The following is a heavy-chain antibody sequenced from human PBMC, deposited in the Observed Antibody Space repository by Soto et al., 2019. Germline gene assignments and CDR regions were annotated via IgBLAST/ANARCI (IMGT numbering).Heavy chain of an antibody. J-gene: IGHJ4*02. CDR3: RREEYDY. Sequence: EVQLVESGGGLVKPGGSLRLSCAASGFTFNTYTMSWVRQAPGRGLEWVASISRTSDYIFYVDSVKGRFTISRDNAQNSLYLQMSSRRAEDTAVYYCRREEYDYWGQGTLVTVSS. CDR1: GFTFNTYT. V-gene: IGHV3-21*01. D-gene: IGHD1-26*01. CDR2: ISRTSDYI.